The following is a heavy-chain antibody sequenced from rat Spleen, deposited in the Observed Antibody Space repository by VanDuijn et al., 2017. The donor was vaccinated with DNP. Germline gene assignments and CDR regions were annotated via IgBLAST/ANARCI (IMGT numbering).Heavy chain of an antibody. Sequence: EVQLVESGGGLVQPGRSLKLSCAASGFIFSYYGMAWVRQAPKKGLEWVASISASGGSTYYRDSVKGRFTISRDNAKSTLYLQMNSLRSEDTATYYCTRHRTTVPHFDYWGQGVMVTVAS. D-gene: IGHD1-1*01. CDR1: GFIFSYYG. CDR3: TRHRTTVPHFDY. CDR2: ISASGGST. V-gene: IGHV5S13*01. J-gene: IGHJ2*01.